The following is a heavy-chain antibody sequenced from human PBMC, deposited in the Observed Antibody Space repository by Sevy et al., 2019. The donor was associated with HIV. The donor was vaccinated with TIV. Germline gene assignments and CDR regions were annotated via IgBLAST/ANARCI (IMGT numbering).Heavy chain of an antibody. CDR1: GGTFSSYA. J-gene: IGHJ6*02. D-gene: IGHD2-2*02. CDR3: ARVGVVVPAAILGENYYYGMDV. Sequence: ASVKVSCKASGGTFSSYAISWVRQAPGQGLEWMGGFIPIVGTANYAQKFQGRVTITADESTSTAYMELSSLRSEDTAVYYCARVGVVVPAAILGENYYYGMDVWDQGTTVTVSS. V-gene: IGHV1-69*13. CDR2: FIPIVGTA.